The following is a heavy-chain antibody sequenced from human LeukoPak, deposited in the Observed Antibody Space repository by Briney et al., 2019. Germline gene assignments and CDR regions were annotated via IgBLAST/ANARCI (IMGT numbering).Heavy chain of an antibody. CDR1: GFTFSNFW. D-gene: IGHD6-13*01. V-gene: IGHV3-74*01. CDR3: ARDAPGDDAFDI. CDR2: ISSDGSNT. Sequence: GGSLRLSCAASGFTFSNFWMYWVRQPPGKGLVWVSRISSDGSNTNYADSVKGRFTISRDNAKNTLYLQMDSLRAEDTAVYYCARDAPGDDAFDIWGQGTMVTVSS. J-gene: IGHJ3*02.